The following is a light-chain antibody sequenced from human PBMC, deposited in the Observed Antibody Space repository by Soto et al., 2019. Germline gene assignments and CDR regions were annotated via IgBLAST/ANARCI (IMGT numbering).Light chain of an antibody. CDR3: QQYNSYST. Sequence: DIQLTQSPSTLSASVGDRVTITCRASQSVSSWLAWYQQKPGTAPNLLIYKASTLESGVPSRFSGSGSGTEFTLTISGLQADDFATYYWQQYNSYSTFGGGTKVEIK. V-gene: IGKV1-5*03. CDR1: QSVSSW. J-gene: IGKJ4*01. CDR2: KAS.